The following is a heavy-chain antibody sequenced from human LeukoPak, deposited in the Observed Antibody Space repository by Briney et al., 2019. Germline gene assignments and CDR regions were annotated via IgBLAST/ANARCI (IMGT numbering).Heavy chain of an antibody. CDR2: ISPSGGST. J-gene: IGHJ5*02. D-gene: IGHD5-24*01. CDR3: ARDNSVRDEAWWFNP. CDR1: GYTFTSNY. V-gene: IGHV1-46*01. Sequence: ASVKVSCKAFGYTFTSNYMHWVRQAPGQGPEWMGVISPSGGSTTYAQKFQGRVTLTRDMSTSTDNLEPSSLRSEDTAVYYCARDNSVRDEAWWFNPWGQGTLVTVSS.